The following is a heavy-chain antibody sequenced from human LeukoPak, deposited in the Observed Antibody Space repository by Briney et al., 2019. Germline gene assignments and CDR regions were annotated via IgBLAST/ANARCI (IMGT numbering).Heavy chain of an antibody. CDR2: ISGYNGNT. Sequence: ASVKVSCKASGYTFINYGINWVRQAPGQGLEWMGWISGYNGNTNYAQKYQGRVTMTTDTSTSTAYMELRSLRSDDTAVYYCARLHRDGWWFDPWGQGTLVTV. J-gene: IGHJ5*02. CDR3: ARLHRDGWWFDP. CDR1: GYTFINYG. V-gene: IGHV1-18*01. D-gene: IGHD5-24*01.